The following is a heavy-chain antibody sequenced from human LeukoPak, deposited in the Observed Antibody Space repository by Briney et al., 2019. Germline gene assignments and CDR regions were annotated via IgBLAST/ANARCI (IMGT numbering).Heavy chain of an antibody. CDR2: IHPDGSQK. D-gene: IGHD3-22*01. V-gene: IGHV3-7*01. CDR1: GFTFSAYW. J-gene: IGHJ4*02. Sequence: GGSLRLSCEGSGFTFSAYWMDWVRQSSGKRLEWVASIHPDGSQKDYGESVKGRFSISRDNAKKSLYLQMNSLRAEDTATYYCATDRGYSSFDYWGQGTLVTVSS. CDR3: ATDRGYSSFDY.